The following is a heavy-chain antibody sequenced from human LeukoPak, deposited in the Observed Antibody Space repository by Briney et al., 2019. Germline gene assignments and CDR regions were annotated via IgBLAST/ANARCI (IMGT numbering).Heavy chain of an antibody. CDR1: GYTFTSYA. CDR3: ASHYYDSSGYYSNYFDY. D-gene: IGHD3-22*01. Sequence: GASVKVSCKASGYTFTSYAMNWVRQAPGQGLEWMGWINTNTGNPTYAQGFTGRFVFSLDTSVSTAYLQISSLKAEDTAVYYCASHYYDSSGYYSNYFDYWGQGTLVTVSS. J-gene: IGHJ4*02. CDR2: INTNTGNP. V-gene: IGHV7-4-1*02.